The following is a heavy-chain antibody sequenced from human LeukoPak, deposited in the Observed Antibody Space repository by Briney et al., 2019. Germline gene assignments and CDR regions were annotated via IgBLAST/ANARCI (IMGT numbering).Heavy chain of an antibody. V-gene: IGHV4-59*01. Sequence: SETLSLTCTVSGGSISSYYWSWIRQPPGKGLEWIGYIYYSGSTNYNPSLKSRVTISVDTSKNQSSLKLSSVTAAATAVYYCASRVATRRGFDYWGQGTLVTVSS. D-gene: IGHD5-12*01. CDR2: IYYSGST. CDR1: GGSISSYY. CDR3: ASRVATRRGFDY. J-gene: IGHJ4*02.